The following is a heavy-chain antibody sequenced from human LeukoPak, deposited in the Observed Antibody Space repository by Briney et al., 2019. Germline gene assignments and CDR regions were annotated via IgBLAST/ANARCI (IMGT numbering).Heavy chain of an antibody. J-gene: IGHJ6*03. CDR2: IYYSGST. CDR1: GGSISSSSYY. CDR3: ASRNHYDLAPDV. V-gene: IGHV4-39*07. D-gene: IGHD3-3*01. Sequence: SETLSLTCTVSGGSISSSSYYWGWIRQPPGKGLEWIGSIYYSGSTYYNPSLKSRVTISVDTSKNQFSLKLSSVTAADTAVYYCASRNHYDLAPDVWGKGTRVTVS.